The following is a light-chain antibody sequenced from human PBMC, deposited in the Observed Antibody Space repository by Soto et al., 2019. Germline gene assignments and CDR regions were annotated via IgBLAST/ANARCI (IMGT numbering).Light chain of an antibody. CDR3: QKYDSAPT. J-gene: IGKJ1*01. V-gene: IGKV1-27*01. Sequence: DIQMTQSPSSLSASVGDRVTITFRASQGISNYLAWYQQKPGTVPKLLISAASTLQTGVPSRFSGSGFGTDFTLTISSLQPEDVAIYYCQKYDSAPTFGPGTKVDIK. CDR1: QGISNY. CDR2: AAS.